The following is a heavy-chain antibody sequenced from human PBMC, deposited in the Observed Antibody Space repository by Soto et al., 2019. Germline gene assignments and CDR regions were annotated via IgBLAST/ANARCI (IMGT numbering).Heavy chain of an antibody. CDR2: INHSGST. CDR3: ARELITMVRGVTLNHYYPNGMAV. Sequence: KTSETLSLTCAVYGGSFSGYYWSWIRQPPGKGLEWIGEINHSGSTNYNPSLKSRVTISVDASKNQFSLKLSSVTAADTAVYYCARELITMVRGVTLNHYYPNGMAVWGPGTTLTVSS. D-gene: IGHD3-10*01. J-gene: IGHJ6*02. V-gene: IGHV4-34*01. CDR1: GGSFSGYY.